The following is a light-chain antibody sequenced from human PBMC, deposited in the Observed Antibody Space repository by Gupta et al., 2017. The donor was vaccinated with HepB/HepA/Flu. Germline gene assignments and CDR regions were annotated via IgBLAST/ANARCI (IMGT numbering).Light chain of an antibody. CDR3: ATWDDSLSGYV. V-gene: IGLV1-47*01. CDR2: RNN. J-gene: IGLJ1*01. Sequence: QSVLTQPPSASATPGQRVTISCSGSSSNIGSNYVYWYQQFPGTAPKLLIYRNNQRPSGVPDRFSGSKSGTSASLAISGLRSDDEADYYCATWDDSLSGYVFGNGTKVTVL. CDR1: SSNIGSNY.